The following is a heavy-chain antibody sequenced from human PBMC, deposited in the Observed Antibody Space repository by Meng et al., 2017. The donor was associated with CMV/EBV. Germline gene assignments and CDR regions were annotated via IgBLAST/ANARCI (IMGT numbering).Heavy chain of an antibody. J-gene: IGHJ5*02. D-gene: IGHD3-3*01. V-gene: IGHV1-46*01. Sequence: ASVKVSCKASGYTFTSYYMHWVRQAPGQGLEWMGIINPSGGSTSYAQKFQGRVTMTRDTSTSTVYMELSSLSSVTAADTAVYYCARDRGVLRFLEWTHPRVDRGPVWFDPWGQGTLVTSPQ. CDR1: GYTFTSYY. CDR2: INPSGGST. CDR3: ARDRGVLRFLEWTHPRVDRGPVWFDP.